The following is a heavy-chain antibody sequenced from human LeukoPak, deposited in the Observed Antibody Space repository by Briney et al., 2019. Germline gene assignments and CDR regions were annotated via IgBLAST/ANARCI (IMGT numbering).Heavy chain of an antibody. D-gene: IGHD5-12*01. CDR1: GFTVSSNY. V-gene: IGHV3-53*01. CDR2: ITSGGNT. CDR3: ARGRGYRDYDRPLDY. Sequence: GGSLRLSCAASGFTVSSNYMNWVRQAPGKGLEWVSVITSGGNTYYADSVKGRFTTSRDNSKNTLSVQMNSLRAEDTAIYYCARGRGYRDYDRPLDYWGQGTLVTVSS. J-gene: IGHJ4*02.